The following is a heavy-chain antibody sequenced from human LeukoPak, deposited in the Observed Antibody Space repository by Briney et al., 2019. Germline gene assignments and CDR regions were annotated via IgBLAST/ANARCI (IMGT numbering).Heavy chain of an antibody. J-gene: IGHJ5*02. CDR2: ISAYNGNT. CDR3: ARDRRSGGSTNWFDP. Sequence: GASVKVSCKAFGYMFTSYGINWVRQAPGQGLEWMGWISAYNGNTNYAQKLQGRVTMTTDTSTSTAYMELRSLRSDDTAVYYCARDRRSGGSTNWFDPWGQGTLVTVSS. V-gene: IGHV1-18*01. D-gene: IGHD2-15*01. CDR1: GYMFTSYG.